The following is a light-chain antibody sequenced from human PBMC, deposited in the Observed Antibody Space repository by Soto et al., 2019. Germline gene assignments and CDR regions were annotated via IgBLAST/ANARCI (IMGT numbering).Light chain of an antibody. CDR1: QSVSGN. J-gene: IGKJ4*01. Sequence: EIVMTQSPATLSVSPRERVTLSCRASQSVSGNLAWYQQKPGQAPRLLIYGASTRATGIPARFSGSGSGTEFTLTISSLQSEDFAVYYCQQYNNWLFTFGGGTRMEIK. CDR2: GAS. V-gene: IGKV3-15*01. CDR3: QQYNNWLFT.